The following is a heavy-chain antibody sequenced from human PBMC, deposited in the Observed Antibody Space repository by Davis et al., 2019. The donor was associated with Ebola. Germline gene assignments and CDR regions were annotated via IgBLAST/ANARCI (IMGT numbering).Heavy chain of an antibody. V-gene: IGHV3-13*01. D-gene: IGHD3-22*01. CDR3: ARGGGITMIVD. J-gene: IGHJ4*02. CDR2: IGTAGDT. Sequence: GESLKISCAASEFTFSGYAMSWVRQAPGKGLEWVSTIGTAGDTYYPGSVKGRFTISRENAKNSLHLQMNSLRDEDTAVYYCARGGGITMIVDWGQGTLVTVSS. CDR1: EFTFSGYA.